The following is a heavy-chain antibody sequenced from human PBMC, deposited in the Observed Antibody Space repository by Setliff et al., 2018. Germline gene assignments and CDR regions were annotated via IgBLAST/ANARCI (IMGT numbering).Heavy chain of an antibody. CDR2: ISYSGIT. V-gene: IGHV4-59*11. D-gene: IGHD1-1*01. J-gene: IGHJ1*01. Sequence: ASETLSLTCAVSGASINSLTWWSWIRQPPGKGLEWIGFISYSGITTYNVSLKSRVPISVDTSKNQLSLTLSSVTAADTAVYHCVREGYSEYFQDWGRGTLVTVSS. CDR1: GASINSLTW. CDR3: VREGYSEYFQD.